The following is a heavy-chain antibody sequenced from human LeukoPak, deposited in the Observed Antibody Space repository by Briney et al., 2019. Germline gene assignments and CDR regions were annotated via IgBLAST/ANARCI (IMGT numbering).Heavy chain of an antibody. V-gene: IGHV3-72*01. J-gene: IGHJ4*02. CDR3: VDLGSTVDY. Sequence: GGSLRLSCAASGFTFSDHYMGWVRQAPGKGLELVARIKNKANSYSTHYAESVRGRFTISRDDSKNSVYLQMNSLTSADTAVYFCVDLGSTVDYWGQGTLVTVSS. D-gene: IGHD4-17*01. CDR1: GFTFSDHY. CDR2: IKNKANSYST.